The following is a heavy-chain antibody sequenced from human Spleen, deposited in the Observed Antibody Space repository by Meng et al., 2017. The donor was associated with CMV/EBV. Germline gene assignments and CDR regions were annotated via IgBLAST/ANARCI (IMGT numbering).Heavy chain of an antibody. CDR2: ISWAGGST. CDR3: AKSADASYYYYYGMDV. CDR1: GFTFDDYA. V-gene: IGHV3-43D*03. Sequence: GESLKISCAASGFTFDDYAMHWVRQAPGKGLEWVSLISWAGGSTYYADSVKGRFTISRDNSKNSLYLQMNSLRAEDTALYYCAKSADASYYYYYGMDVWGQGTTVTVSS. J-gene: IGHJ6*02. D-gene: IGHD6-19*01.